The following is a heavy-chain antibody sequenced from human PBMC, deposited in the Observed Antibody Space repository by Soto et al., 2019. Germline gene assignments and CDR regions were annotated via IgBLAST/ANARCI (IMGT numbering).Heavy chain of an antibody. CDR3: VKDHLTVVVFYIPGYYYYGMDV. V-gene: IGHV3-64D*06. D-gene: IGHD2-21*01. J-gene: IGHJ6*02. CDR2: ISSNGGST. CDR1: GFTFSSYA. Sequence: GGSLRLSCSASGFTFSSYAMHWVRQAPGEGLEYVSAISSNGGSTYYADSVKGRFTISRDNSKNTLYLQMSSLRAEDTAVYYCVKDHLTVVVFYIPGYYYYGMDVCGQRSTVPVS.